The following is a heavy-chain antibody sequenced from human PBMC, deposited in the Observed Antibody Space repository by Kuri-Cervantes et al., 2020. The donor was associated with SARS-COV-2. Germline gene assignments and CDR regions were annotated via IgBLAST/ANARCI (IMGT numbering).Heavy chain of an antibody. J-gene: IGHJ4*02. Sequence: GGSLRLSCEVSGFLFSASAIHWVRQGSGKGLEWVANIKQDGSEKYYVDSVKGRFTISRDNAKNSLYLQMNSLRAEDTAVYYCARDHNDFWSGYYPLDYWGQGTLVTVSS. CDR2: IKQDGSEK. CDR1: GFLFSASA. V-gene: IGHV3-7*01. D-gene: IGHD3-3*01. CDR3: ARDHNDFWSGYYPLDY.